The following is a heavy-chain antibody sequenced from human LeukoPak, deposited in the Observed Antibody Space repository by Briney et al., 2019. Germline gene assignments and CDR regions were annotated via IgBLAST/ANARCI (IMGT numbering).Heavy chain of an antibody. CDR2: ISSSSSTI. Sequence: GGSLRLSCAASGFTFSSYSMNWVRQAPGKGREWVSYISSSSSTIYYADSVKGRLTISRDNAKNSLYLQMNSLRAEDTAVYYCARDGELGVVITTFDYWGQGALVTVSS. V-gene: IGHV3-48*01. J-gene: IGHJ4*02. CDR3: ARDGELGVVITTFDY. CDR1: GFTFSSYS. D-gene: IGHD3-22*01.